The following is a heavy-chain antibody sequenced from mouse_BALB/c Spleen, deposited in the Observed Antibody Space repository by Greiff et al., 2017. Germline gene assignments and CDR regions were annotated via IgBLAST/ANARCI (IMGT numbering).Heavy chain of an antibody. D-gene: IGHD2-2*01. CDR3: ARDGYDGYYAMDY. Sequence: EVMLVESGGGLVQPGGSLKLSCAASGFTFSSYGMSWVRQTPDKRLELVATINSNGGSTYYPDSVKGRFTISRDNAKNTLYLQMSSLKSEDTAMYYCARDGYDGYYAMDYWGQGTSVTVSS. J-gene: IGHJ4*01. V-gene: IGHV5-6-3*01. CDR1: GFTFSSYG. CDR2: INSNGGST.